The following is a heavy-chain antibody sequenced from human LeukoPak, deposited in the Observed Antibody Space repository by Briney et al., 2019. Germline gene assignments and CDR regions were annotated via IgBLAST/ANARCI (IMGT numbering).Heavy chain of an antibody. CDR2: IYYSGST. CDR1: GGSISRSTYY. D-gene: IGHD2-15*01. CDR3: ARVGSTALGYCSGGNCYSPFDY. J-gene: IGHJ4*02. V-gene: IGHV4-39*07. Sequence: SETLSLTCTVSGGSISRSTYYWSWIRQPPGKGLEWIGSIYYSGSTYYNPSLKSRVTISVDTSKNQFSLKLSSVTAADTAVYYCARVGSTALGYCSGGNCYSPFDYWGQGTLVTVSS.